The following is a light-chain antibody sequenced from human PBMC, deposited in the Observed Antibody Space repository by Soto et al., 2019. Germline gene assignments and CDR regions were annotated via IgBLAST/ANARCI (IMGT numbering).Light chain of an antibody. CDR3: QQYDSYSWT. CDR1: QSVSNW. Sequence: DIQITQSPSTLSASVGERVTITCRASQSVSNWLAWYQHKPGKAPKLLIYDVSSLESGVLSRFSGSGSGTEFILTISSLQPDDFATYYCQQYDSYSWTFGQGTKVDIK. J-gene: IGKJ1*01. CDR2: DVS. V-gene: IGKV1-5*01.